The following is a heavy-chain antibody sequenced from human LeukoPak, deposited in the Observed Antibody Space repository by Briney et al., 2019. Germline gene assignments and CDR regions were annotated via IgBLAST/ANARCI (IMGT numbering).Heavy chain of an antibody. CDR1: GYTFTVYY. CDR3: ARDTGSPYYFDY. Sequence: ASVKVSCKASGYTFTVYYMHWVRQAPGQGLEWMGWINPNSGATNFAQKFQGRVTTTRDTSISTAYMELSRLRSDDTAVYYCARDTGSPYYFDYWGQGTLVTVSS. CDR2: INPNSGAT. V-gene: IGHV1-2*02. J-gene: IGHJ4*02. D-gene: IGHD3-10*01.